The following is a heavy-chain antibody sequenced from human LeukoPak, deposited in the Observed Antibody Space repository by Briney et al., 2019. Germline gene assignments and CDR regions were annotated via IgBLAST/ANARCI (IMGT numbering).Heavy chain of an antibody. J-gene: IGHJ4*02. CDR3: ARGRGYSFGCDY. V-gene: IGHV4-59*01. D-gene: IGHD5-18*01. Sequence: TSETLSLTCTVSGGSISNYYWSWIRQPPGKGLEWIGYIDNSGSINYNPSLKSRVTISVDTSKNQFSLKLSSVTAADTAVYYCARGRGYSFGCDYWGQGTLVTVSS. CDR2: IDNSGSI. CDR1: GGSISNYY.